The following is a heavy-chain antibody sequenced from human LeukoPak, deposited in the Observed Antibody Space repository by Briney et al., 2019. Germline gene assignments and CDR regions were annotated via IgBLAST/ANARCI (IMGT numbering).Heavy chain of an antibody. J-gene: IGHJ4*02. CDR3: TRSSGWYNYFDY. V-gene: IGHV3-9*01. CDR2: ISWNSGSI. D-gene: IGHD6-19*01. Sequence: PGGSLRLSCAASGFTFDNFAMHWVRQAPGKGLEWVSGISWNSGSIDYVDSVKGRFTISRDNAKNSLYLQMNSLRPEDAAFYYCTRSSGWYNYFDYWGQGTLVTVSS. CDR1: GFTFDNFA.